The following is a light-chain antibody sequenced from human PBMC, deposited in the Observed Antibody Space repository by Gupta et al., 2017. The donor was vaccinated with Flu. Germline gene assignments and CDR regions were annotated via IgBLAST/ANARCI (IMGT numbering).Light chain of an antibody. J-gene: IGKJ1*01. CDR2: DAS. CDR1: Y. CDR3: QQRSNWPRT. Sequence: EIVLTQSPATLSLSPGERATLSCRASYLAWYQQKPGQAPRLLIYDASNRATGIPARFSGSGSGTDFTLTISSLEPEDFAVYYCQQRSNWPRTFGQGTKVEIK. V-gene: IGKV3-11*01.